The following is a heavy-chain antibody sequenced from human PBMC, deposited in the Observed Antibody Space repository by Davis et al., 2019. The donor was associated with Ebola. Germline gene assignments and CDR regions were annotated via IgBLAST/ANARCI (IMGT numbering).Heavy chain of an antibody. D-gene: IGHD2-15*01. CDR3: ARDIVVGHYIDY. CDR2: INPGGDTT. CDR1: GYTFTSYH. Sequence: ASVKVSCKASGYTFTSYHIHWVRQAPGQGLEWVGIINPGGDTTTYAQNFQGRVTMTRDTSTSTVYMELSSLKSEDTAVYYCARDIVVGHYIDYWGQGTLVTVSS. V-gene: IGHV1-46*01. J-gene: IGHJ4*02.